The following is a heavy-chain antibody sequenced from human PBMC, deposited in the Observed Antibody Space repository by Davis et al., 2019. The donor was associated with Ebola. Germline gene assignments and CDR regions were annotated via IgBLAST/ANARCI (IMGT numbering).Heavy chain of an antibody. CDR3: ARDGAPPYSYGYYYYYGMDV. CDR2: IGTAGDT. D-gene: IGHD5-18*01. CDR1: GFTFSNYD. V-gene: IGHV3-13*01. J-gene: IGHJ6*02. Sequence: PGGSLRLSCAASGFTFSNYDMHWVRQATGKGLEWVSAIGTAGDTYYPGSVKGRFTISRENAKNSLYLQMDSLRAEDTAVYCCARDGAPPYSYGYYYYYGMDVWGQGTTVTVSS.